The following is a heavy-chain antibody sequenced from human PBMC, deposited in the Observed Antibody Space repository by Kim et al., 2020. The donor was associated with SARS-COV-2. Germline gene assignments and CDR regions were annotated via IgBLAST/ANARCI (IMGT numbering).Heavy chain of an antibody. J-gene: IGHJ4*02. D-gene: IGHD6-19*01. Sequence: ASVKVSCKASGYTFTSYYMHWVRQAPGQGLEWMGIINPSGGSTSYAQKFQGRVTMTRDTSTSTVYMELSSLRSEDTAVYYCAREGIAVAGEGGGFDYWGQGTLVTVSS. CDR1: GYTFTSYY. V-gene: IGHV1-46*01. CDR3: AREGIAVAGEGGGFDY. CDR2: INPSGGST.